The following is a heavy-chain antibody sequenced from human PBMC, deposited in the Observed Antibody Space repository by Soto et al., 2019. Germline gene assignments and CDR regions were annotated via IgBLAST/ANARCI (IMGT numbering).Heavy chain of an antibody. Sequence: GGSLRLSCAASGFTFSSYSMNWDRQAPGKGLEWVSSISSSSSYIYYADSVKGRFTISRDNAKNSLYLQMNSLRAEDTAVYYCARGVRYFDWPAHTVDYWGQGTLVTVSS. D-gene: IGHD3-9*01. V-gene: IGHV3-21*01. J-gene: IGHJ4*02. CDR1: GFTFSSYS. CDR3: ARGVRYFDWPAHTVDY. CDR2: ISSSSSYI.